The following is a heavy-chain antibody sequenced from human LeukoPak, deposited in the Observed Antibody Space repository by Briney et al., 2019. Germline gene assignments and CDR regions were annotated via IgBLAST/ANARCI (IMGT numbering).Heavy chain of an antibody. CDR2: ISAYNGDT. Sequence: ASVKVSCKASGYTFSNYGVSWVRQAPGEGLEWMGWISAYNGDTNSAQKFQGRITMTTDTSTSTAYMELRSLRSDDTAVYYCARDDRRACSSTTCYGYFDYWGQGTLVTVSS. D-gene: IGHD2-2*01. CDR3: ARDDRRACSSTTCYGYFDY. J-gene: IGHJ4*02. CDR1: GYTFSNYG. V-gene: IGHV1-18*01.